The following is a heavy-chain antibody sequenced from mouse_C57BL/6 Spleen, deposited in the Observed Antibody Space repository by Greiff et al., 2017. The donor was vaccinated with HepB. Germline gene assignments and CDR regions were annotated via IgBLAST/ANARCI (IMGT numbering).Heavy chain of an antibody. CDR1: GYTFTDYE. J-gene: IGHJ4*01. CDR2: IDPETGGT. CDR3: TRWDYYGSSGDYYAMDY. D-gene: IGHD1-1*01. V-gene: IGHV1-15*01. Sequence: QVQLKESGAELVRPGASVPLSCKASGYTFTDYEMPWVKRTPVHGLEWIGAIDPETGGTASNQKFKGKAILTADKSSSTAYMELRSLTSEDSAVYYCTRWDYYGSSGDYYAMDYWGQGTSVTVSS.